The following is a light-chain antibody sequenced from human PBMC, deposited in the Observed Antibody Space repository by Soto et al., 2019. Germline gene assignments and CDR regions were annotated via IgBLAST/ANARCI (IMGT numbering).Light chain of an antibody. V-gene: IGKV3-20*01. CDR3: QQDGSSPYT. Sequence: EIVLTQSPGTLSLSPGERATLSCRASQSVSSSYLAWYQQKPGQAPRLLIYGASSRATGIPDRFSGSGSGTDFTLPISRLEPEDFAVYYCQQDGSSPYTFGQGTKLEIK. J-gene: IGKJ2*01. CDR1: QSVSSSY. CDR2: GAS.